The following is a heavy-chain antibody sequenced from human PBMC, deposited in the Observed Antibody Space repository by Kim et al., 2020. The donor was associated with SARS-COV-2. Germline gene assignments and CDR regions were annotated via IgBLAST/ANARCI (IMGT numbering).Heavy chain of an antibody. CDR3: ARDGSIQLSGRSVDY. D-gene: IGHD5-18*01. J-gene: IGHJ4*02. V-gene: IGHV3-23*01. Sequence: DSVNGRFTISRDNSKNTLYLQMNSLRAEDTAVYYCARDGSIQLSGRSVDYWGQGTLVTVSS.